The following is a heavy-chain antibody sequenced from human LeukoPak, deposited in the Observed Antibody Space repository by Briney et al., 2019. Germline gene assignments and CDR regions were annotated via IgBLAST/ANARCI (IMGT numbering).Heavy chain of an antibody. Sequence: GGSLRLSCAASGFTFSNDWMHWVRQAPGKGLVWVSRINTDGGTTTYADPVKGRFTISRDNAKNTLYLQMNSLRVEDTAVYYCARSRGGFYHYWGQGTLVTVSS. D-gene: IGHD2/OR15-2a*01. V-gene: IGHV3-74*01. CDR1: GFTFSNDW. J-gene: IGHJ4*02. CDR3: ARSRGGFYHY. CDR2: INTDGGTT.